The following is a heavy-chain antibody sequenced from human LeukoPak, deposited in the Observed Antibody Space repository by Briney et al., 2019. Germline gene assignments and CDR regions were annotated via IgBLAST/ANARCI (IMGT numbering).Heavy chain of an antibody. V-gene: IGHV1-3*04. CDR3: ERVPLYDSNDYYYPH. Sequence: GASVKVSCKTSGYIFTNYGMHWVRQAPGQRLEWMAWINTGNGNARYSQNFQGRVTISRDTSATTAYMELSSLRSEDTAIYYCERVPLYDSNDYYYPHWGQGTLVTVSS. CDR1: GYIFTNYG. J-gene: IGHJ1*01. CDR2: INTGNGNA. D-gene: IGHD3-22*01.